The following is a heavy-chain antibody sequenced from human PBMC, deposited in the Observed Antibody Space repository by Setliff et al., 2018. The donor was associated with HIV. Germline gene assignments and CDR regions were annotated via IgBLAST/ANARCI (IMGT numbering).Heavy chain of an antibody. V-gene: IGHV4-61*02. CDR2: IYTSGST. J-gene: IGHJ4*02. Sequence: SETLSLTCTVSGGSISSGSYYWSWIRQPAGKGLQWIGRIYTSGSTNYNPSLKSRVTISVDTSKNQFSLKLNSVTAADTAVYYCARGGYHGFGSYGDYWGQGTLVTVSS. CDR3: ARGGYHGFGSYGDY. CDR1: GGSISSGSYY. D-gene: IGHD3-10*01.